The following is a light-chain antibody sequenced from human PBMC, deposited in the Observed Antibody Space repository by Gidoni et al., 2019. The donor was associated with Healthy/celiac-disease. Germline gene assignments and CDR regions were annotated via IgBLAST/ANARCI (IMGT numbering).Light chain of an antibody. CDR2: EVS. Sequence: QYALNQPPSASASPGQSVTIACPGTSSDVGGYNSVPWYPQHPGNAPKLMIYEVSKRPSGVPDRFSGSKSGNTASLTVSGRQAEDEADYDCSSNAGSNNYVFGTGTKVTVL. V-gene: IGLV2-8*01. CDR3: SSNAGSNNYV. J-gene: IGLJ1*01. CDR1: SSDVGGYNS.